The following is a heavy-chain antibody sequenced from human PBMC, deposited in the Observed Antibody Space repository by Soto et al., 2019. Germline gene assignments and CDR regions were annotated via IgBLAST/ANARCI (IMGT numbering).Heavy chain of an antibody. CDR1: GFPFREFG. V-gene: IGHV3-33*05. Sequence: QMQLVESGGGVVQPGRSLRLSCVASGFPFREFGMHWFRQAPGKGLEWVALISYDGSDYADSVKGRFTISRDDSRDTLFLHMDNLRPDDTGVYYCARRWNYYLDFWGQGTLVAVSS. J-gene: IGHJ4*02. CDR3: ARRWNYYLDF. CDR2: ISYDGSD. D-gene: IGHD1-1*01.